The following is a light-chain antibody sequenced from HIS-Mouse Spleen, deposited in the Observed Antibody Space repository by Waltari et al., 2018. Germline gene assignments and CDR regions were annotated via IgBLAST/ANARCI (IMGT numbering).Light chain of an antibody. CDR3: AAWDDSLSGNWV. CDR1: SSNIGSNY. Sequence: QSVLTQPPSASGTPGQRVTISCSGSSSNIGSNYVYWYQHLPGTAPKLLVYRNNQRPSGVPERFSGSKSGASASLAISGLRSEDEADYYCAAWDDSLSGNWVFGGGTKLTVL. CDR2: RNN. V-gene: IGLV1-47*01. J-gene: IGLJ3*02.